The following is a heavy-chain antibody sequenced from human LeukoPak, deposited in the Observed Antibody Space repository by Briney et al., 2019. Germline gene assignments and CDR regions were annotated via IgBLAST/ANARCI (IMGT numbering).Heavy chain of an antibody. J-gene: IGHJ6*02. D-gene: IGHD5-18*01. Sequence: ASVKVSCKASGYTFTSYDINWVRQATGQGLEWMGWMNPNSGNTGYAQKFQGRVTMTRNTSTSTAYMELSSLRSEDTAVYYCARVRPLLDTAMVTYYYYYGMDVWGQGTTVTVSS. CDR2: MNPNSGNT. CDR3: ARVRPLLDTAMVTYYYYYGMDV. CDR1: GYTFTSYD. V-gene: IGHV1-8*01.